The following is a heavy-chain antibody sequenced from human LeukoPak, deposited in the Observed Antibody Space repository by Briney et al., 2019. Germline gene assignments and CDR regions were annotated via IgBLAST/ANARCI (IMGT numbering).Heavy chain of an antibody. Sequence: GGSLRLSCAASEFTFSSYSMNWVRQAPGKGLEWVSSISSSSSYIYYADSVKGRFTISRDNAKNSLYLQMNSLRAEDTAVYYCARDSRGVRGAPDYWGQGTLVTVSS. CDR3: ARDSRGVRGAPDY. V-gene: IGHV3-21*01. D-gene: IGHD3-10*01. J-gene: IGHJ4*02. CDR2: ISSSSSYI. CDR1: EFTFSSYS.